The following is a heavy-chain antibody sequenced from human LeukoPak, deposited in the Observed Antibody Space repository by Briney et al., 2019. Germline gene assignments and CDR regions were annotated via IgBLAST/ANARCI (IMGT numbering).Heavy chain of an antibody. V-gene: IGHV3-21*05. Sequence: GGSLRLSCAASGFTFSSYSMNWVRQAPGKGLEWVSYISSSSSYIYYADSVKGRFTISRDNAKNSLYLQMNSLRAEDTAVYYCARENADTAMVTPLDYWGQGTLVTVSS. J-gene: IGHJ4*02. CDR3: ARENADTAMVTPLDY. D-gene: IGHD5-18*01. CDR2: ISSSSSYI. CDR1: GFTFSSYS.